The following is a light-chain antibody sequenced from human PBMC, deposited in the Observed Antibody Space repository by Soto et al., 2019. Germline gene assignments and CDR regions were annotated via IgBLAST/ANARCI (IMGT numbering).Light chain of an antibody. CDR2: AAS. J-gene: IGKJ4*01. CDR3: QHYDGSLT. Sequence: EIVLTQSPHTLSLSPGERASLSCRTSQTISSSYFAWYQQKPGQSPRLLVYAASIRAPGIPDRSSGSGSGADFTLTISRLEPADFAVYYCQHYDGSLTFGGGTRVEIK. CDR1: QTISSSY. V-gene: IGKV3-20*01.